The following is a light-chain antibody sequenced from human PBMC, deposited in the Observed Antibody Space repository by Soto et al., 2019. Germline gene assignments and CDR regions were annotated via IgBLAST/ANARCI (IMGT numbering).Light chain of an antibody. Sequence: AIQMTQSPSSLSASVGDRVTITCRASQGIRNDLGWYQRRPGKAPKLLIYTASTLQSGVPSRFSGSGSETDFTLTISSLQPEDSATYYCQQINTFPLTFGGGTKVDIK. J-gene: IGKJ4*01. CDR1: QGIRND. CDR3: QQINTFPLT. CDR2: TAS. V-gene: IGKV1-6*01.